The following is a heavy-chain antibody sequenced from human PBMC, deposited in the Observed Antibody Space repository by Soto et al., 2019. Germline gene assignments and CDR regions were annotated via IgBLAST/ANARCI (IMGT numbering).Heavy chain of an antibody. J-gene: IGHJ4*02. CDR3: DSDIRFRPSFQGQVTISADKSISTAYLQWSSLKASYSAMYFCARHYYYDSSYYYPTNTQLPLDY. CDR1: GASIYNGGYF. Sequence: SETLSLTCSVSGASIYNGGYFWSWIRQSPGKGLEWIGHIHNSGSPYNNPSLKSRVTISADTSMNQFSLALTFVTAADTAMYSGDSDIRFRPSFQGQVTISADKSISTAYLQWSSLKASYSAMYFCARHYYYDSSYYYPTNTQLPLDYWGQGTLVTVSS. V-gene: IGHV4-30-4*01. CDR2: IHNSGSP. D-gene: IGHD2-21*02.